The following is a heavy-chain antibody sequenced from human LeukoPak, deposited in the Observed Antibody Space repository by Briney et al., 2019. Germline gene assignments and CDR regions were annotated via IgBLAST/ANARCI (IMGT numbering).Heavy chain of an antibody. CDR2: ISYDGSNK. J-gene: IGHJ4*02. CDR1: GFTFSSYA. V-gene: IGHV3-30*04. CDR3: ARDYNSIAVAGDFDY. D-gene: IGHD6-19*01. Sequence: GGSLRLSCAASGFTFSSYAMHWVRQAPGKGLEGVAVISYDGSNKYYADSVRGRFTISRDNSKNTLYLQMNSLRAEDTAVYYCARDYNSIAVAGDFDYWGQGTLVTVSS.